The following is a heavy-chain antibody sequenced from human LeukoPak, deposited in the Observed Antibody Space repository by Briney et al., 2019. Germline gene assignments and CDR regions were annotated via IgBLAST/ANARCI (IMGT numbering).Heavy chain of an antibody. V-gene: IGHV3-9*01. Sequence: GGSLRLSCAASGFTFDDYAMHWVRQAPGKGLEWVSGISWNSGSIGYADSVKGRFTISRDNAKNSLYLQMNSLRAEDTALYYCAKGSSGYYTSQPDYWGQGTLVTVSS. J-gene: IGHJ4*02. D-gene: IGHD3-22*01. CDR2: ISWNSGSI. CDR3: AKGSSGYYTSQPDY. CDR1: GFTFDDYA.